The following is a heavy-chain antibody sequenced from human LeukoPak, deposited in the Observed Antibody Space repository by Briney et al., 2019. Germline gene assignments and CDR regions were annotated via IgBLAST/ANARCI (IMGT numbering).Heavy chain of an antibody. CDR3: ASSRAARGNYYYYMDV. Sequence: GASVKVSCKASGYTFTSYYMHWVRQAPGQGLEWMGIINPSGGSTSYAQKFQGRVTMTRDTSTSTVYMELSSLRSEDTAVYYCASSRAARGNYYYYMDVWGKGTTVTVSS. CDR1: GYTFTSYY. J-gene: IGHJ6*03. V-gene: IGHV1-46*01. CDR2: INPSGGST. D-gene: IGHD6-6*01.